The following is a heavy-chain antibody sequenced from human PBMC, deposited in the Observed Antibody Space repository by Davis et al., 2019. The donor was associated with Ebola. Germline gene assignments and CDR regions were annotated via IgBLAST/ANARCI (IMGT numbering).Heavy chain of an antibody. J-gene: IGHJ4*02. CDR3: ARSRDDYVWGSYRSAKEDTYYFDY. CDR1: GGSFSGYY. D-gene: IGHD3-16*02. Sequence: MPSETLSLTCAVYGGSFSGYYWTWIRQPPGKGLEWIGEINHHGSTNYNPSLKSRVTMSKDTSKNQFSLKLNSVTAADTSMYYCARSRDDYVWGSYRSAKEDTYYFDYWGQGSLVTVSS. CDR2: INHHGST. V-gene: IGHV4-34*01.